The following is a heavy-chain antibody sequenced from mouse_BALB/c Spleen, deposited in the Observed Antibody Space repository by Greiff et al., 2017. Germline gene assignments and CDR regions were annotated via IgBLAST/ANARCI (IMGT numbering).Heavy chain of an antibody. Sequence: EESGPGLVKPSQSLSLTCSVTGYSITSGYYWNWIRQFPGNKLEWMGYISYDGSNNYNPSLKNRISITRDTSKNQFFLKLNSVTTEDTATYYCASLYDYDEGSFAYWGQGTLVTVSA. D-gene: IGHD2-4*01. CDR1: GYSITSGYY. V-gene: IGHV3-6*02. J-gene: IGHJ3*01. CDR2: ISYDGSN. CDR3: ASLYDYDEGSFAY.